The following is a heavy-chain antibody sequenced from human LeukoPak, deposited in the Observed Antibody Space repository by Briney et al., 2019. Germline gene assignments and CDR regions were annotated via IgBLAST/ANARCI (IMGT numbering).Heavy chain of an antibody. Sequence: SETLSLTCTVSGGSINNYYWSWIRQPAGKGLEWIGRIYTRGSTNYNPSLKSRVTMSVDTSKNPFSLTLSSVTAADTAVYYCARGRSCSADICSGGDAFDIWGQGTMVSVSS. D-gene: IGHD2-15*01. CDR3: ARGRSCSADICSGGDAFDI. J-gene: IGHJ3*02. CDR2: IYTRGST. CDR1: GGSINNYY. V-gene: IGHV4-4*07.